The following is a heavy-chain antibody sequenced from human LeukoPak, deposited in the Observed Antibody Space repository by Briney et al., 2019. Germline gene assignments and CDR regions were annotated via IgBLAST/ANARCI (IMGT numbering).Heavy chain of an antibody. D-gene: IGHD3-22*01. CDR3: ATYSSLNRREFQY. CDR2: IKTDGSEK. CDR1: GFTFSNYW. V-gene: IGHV3-7*01. J-gene: IGHJ1*01. Sequence: GGSLRLSCEGSGFTFSNYWMGWVRQAPGQGLQWVANIKTDGSEKYYVDSVKGRFTISRDNAKNSLYLQMNSLRAEDTAVYYCATYSSLNRREFQYWGQGTLLNGSS.